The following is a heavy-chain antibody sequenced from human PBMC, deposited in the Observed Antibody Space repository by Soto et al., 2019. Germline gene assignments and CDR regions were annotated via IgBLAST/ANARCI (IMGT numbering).Heavy chain of an antibody. Sequence: QVQLVQSGAEMKKPGSSVKVSCQSSGGTFNTYAMNWVRQAPGQGPEWMGDISPMFGAANYAPKVQGRVTNTADESTGTSYMPLSSLTSEGTALYFCASVVHVHTPAFVYWGQGTPVTVSS. D-gene: IGHD2-21*01. CDR3: ASVVHVHTPAFVY. J-gene: IGHJ4*02. CDR1: GGTFNTYA. V-gene: IGHV1-69*19. CDR2: ISPMFGAA.